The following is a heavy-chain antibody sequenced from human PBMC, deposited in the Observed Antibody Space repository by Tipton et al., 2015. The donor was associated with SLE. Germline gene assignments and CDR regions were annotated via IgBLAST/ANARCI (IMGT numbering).Heavy chain of an antibody. CDR1: GGSISSGSYY. CDR3: AIIAVAGGISYYGMDV. J-gene: IGHJ6*02. Sequence: TLSLTCTVSGGSISSGSYYWGWIRQPPGKGLEWIGSIYYSGSTYYNPSLKSRVTISVDTSKNQFSLTLSSVTAADTAVYYCAIIAVAGGISYYGMDVWGQGTTVTVSS. V-gene: IGHV4-39*07. CDR2: IYYSGST. D-gene: IGHD6-19*01.